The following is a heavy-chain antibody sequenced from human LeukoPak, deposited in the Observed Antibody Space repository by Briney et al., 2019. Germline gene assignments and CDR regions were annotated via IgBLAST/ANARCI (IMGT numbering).Heavy chain of an antibody. J-gene: IGHJ4*02. Sequence: GRSLRLSCAASGFTFSSYGMHWVRQAPGKGLEWVAVISYDGSNKYYADSVKGRFTISRDNSKNTLYLQMNSLRAEDTAVYYCAKERGAAATSWGQGTLVTVSS. CDR1: GFTFSSYG. CDR2: ISYDGSNK. D-gene: IGHD6-13*01. CDR3: AKERGAAATS. V-gene: IGHV3-30*18.